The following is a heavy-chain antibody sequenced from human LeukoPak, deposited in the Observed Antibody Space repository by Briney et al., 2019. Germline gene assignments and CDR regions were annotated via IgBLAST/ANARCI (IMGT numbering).Heavy chain of an antibody. V-gene: IGHV3-30*09. D-gene: IGHD1-26*01. CDR2: ISYDGSNK. CDR1: GFTFSSYA. CDR3: ARSGSVYDYYCYYGMDV. Sequence: PGGSLRLSCAASGFTFSSYAMHWVRQAPGKGLEWVAVISYDGSNKYYADSVKGRFAISRDNSKNTLYLQMNSLRAEDTAVYYCARSGSVYDYYCYYGMDVWGQGTTVTVSS. J-gene: IGHJ6*02.